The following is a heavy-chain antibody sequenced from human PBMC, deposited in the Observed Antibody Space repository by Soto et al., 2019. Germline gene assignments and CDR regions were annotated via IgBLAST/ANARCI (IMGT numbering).Heavy chain of an antibody. CDR2: MNPNSGNT. V-gene: IGHV1-8*01. CDR1: GYTFTSYD. Sequence: ASVKVSCKASGYTFTSYDINWVRQASGQGLEWMGWMNPNSGNTGYTQKFQGRVTMTRNTSISTAYMELSSLRSEDTAVYYCARGLNYDFWSRYPKREYYYYYYMDVWGKGTTVTVSS. CDR3: ARGLNYDFWSRYPKREYYYYYYMDV. J-gene: IGHJ6*03. D-gene: IGHD3-3*01.